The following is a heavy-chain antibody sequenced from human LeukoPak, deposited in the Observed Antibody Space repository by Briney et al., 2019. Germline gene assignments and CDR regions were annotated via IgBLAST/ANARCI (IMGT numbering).Heavy chain of an antibody. D-gene: IGHD6-13*01. V-gene: IGHV1-24*01. CDR2: FDPEDGET. Sequence: ASVKVSCKVSGYTLTELSMHWVRQAPGKGLEWMGGFDPEDGETIYAQKFQGRVTMTEDTSTDTAYMELSSLRSEDTAVYYCATGYSGSFPFGYWGQGTLVTVSS. CDR1: GYTLTELS. CDR3: ATGYSGSFPFGY. J-gene: IGHJ4*02.